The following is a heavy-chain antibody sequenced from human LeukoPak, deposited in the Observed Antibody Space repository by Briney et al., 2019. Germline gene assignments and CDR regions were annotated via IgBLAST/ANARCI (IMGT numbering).Heavy chain of an antibody. CDR2: IYYSGST. J-gene: IGHJ3*02. V-gene: IGHV4-59*08. CDR3: ARGTVVISAFDI. CDR1: GGSINSYY. D-gene: IGHD3-22*01. Sequence: SETLSLTCTVSGGSINSYYWTWIRQPPGKGLEWIGYIYYSGSTNYNPSLKSRVTISVDTSKNQFSLKLSSVTAADTAVYYCARGTVVISAFDIWGQGTMVTVSS.